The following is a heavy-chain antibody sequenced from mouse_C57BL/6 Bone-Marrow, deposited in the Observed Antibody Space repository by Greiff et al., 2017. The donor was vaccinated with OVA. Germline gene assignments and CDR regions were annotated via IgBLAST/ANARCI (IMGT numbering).Heavy chain of an antibody. CDR2: ISNGGGST. CDR1: GFTFSDYY. D-gene: IGHD2-5*01. Sequence: DVQLVESGGGLVQPGGSLKLSCAASGFTFSDYYMYWVRQTPEKRLEWVAYISNGGGSTYYPDTVKGRFTISRDNAKNTLYLQMSLLKSEDTAMYYCARPPYSNYTYWYFDVWGTGTTVTVSS. V-gene: IGHV5-12*01. CDR3: ARPPYSNYTYWYFDV. J-gene: IGHJ1*03.